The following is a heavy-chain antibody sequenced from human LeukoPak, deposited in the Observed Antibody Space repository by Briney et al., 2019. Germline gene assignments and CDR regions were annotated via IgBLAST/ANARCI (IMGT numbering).Heavy chain of an antibody. J-gene: IGHJ4*02. Sequence: SETLSLTCTVSGGSISSSSYYWDWIRQPPGKGLEWSGNIYYSGSTNYNPSLKSRVTISVDTSKNQFSLKLTSVTAADTAFYYCARSGYSSGYRSFDYWGQGTLVTVSS. CDR2: IYYSGST. V-gene: IGHV4-39*01. CDR1: GGSISSSSYY. CDR3: ARSGYSSGYRSFDY. D-gene: IGHD5-18*01.